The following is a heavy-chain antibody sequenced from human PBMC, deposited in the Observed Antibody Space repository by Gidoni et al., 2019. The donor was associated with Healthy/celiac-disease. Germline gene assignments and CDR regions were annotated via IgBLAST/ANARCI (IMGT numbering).Heavy chain of an antibody. CDR2: ISYDGSNK. Sequence: SCAASGFTFSSYAMHWVRQAPGKGLEWVAVISYDGSNKYYADSVKGRFTISRDNSKNTLYLQMNSLRAEDTAVYYCARDPYSSSWYGGGGGGMDVWGQGTTVTVSS. CDR1: GFTFSSYA. D-gene: IGHD6-13*01. J-gene: IGHJ6*02. CDR3: ARDPYSSSWYGGGGGGMDV. V-gene: IGHV3-30-3*01.